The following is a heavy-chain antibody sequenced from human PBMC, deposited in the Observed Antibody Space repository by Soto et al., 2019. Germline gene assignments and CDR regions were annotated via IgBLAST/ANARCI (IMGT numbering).Heavy chain of an antibody. CDR1: GFTFSSFW. J-gene: IGHJ4*02. Sequence: VGSLGVSCAASGFTFSSFWMTWVRQAPGKGLEWVANIKHDGSEKYYVESVKGRFTISRDNARNSLFLEMKSLRSEDTAVYSCMRDRSRSYMEGFDYWGQGTLVTVSS. CDR2: IKHDGSEK. CDR3: MRDRSRSYMEGFDY. D-gene: IGHD1-26*01. V-gene: IGHV3-7*01.